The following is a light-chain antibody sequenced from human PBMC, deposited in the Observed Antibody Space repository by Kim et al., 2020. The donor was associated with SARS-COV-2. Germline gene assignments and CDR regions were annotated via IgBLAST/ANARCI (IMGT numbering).Light chain of an antibody. V-gene: IGLV1-51*01. J-gene: IGLJ2*01. CDR1: SSNIGNNY. CDR3: GTWDSSLTGGV. CDR2: DND. Sequence: QSVLTQPPSVSAAPGQGVTISCSGSSSNIGNNYVFWYQQLPGTAPKLLIYDNDKRPSGIPDRFSGSKSGTSATLGITGLQAGDEADYHCGTWDSSLTGGVFGGGTQLTVL.